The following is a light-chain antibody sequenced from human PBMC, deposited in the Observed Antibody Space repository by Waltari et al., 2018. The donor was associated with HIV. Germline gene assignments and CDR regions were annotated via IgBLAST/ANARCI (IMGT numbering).Light chain of an antibody. J-gene: IGKJ4*01. Sequence: DIQMTRAPSSLSAYVGDRVTNTCRPSQSISRYFNWYQKKPGKAPKLLIYPASSLQSRVALRFTGSVPETEFTLTIMSPQPEDLATDYCQQRYSTLPSDGATKVEI. V-gene: IGKV1-39*01. CDR1: QSISRY. CDR3: QQRYSTLP. CDR2: PAS.